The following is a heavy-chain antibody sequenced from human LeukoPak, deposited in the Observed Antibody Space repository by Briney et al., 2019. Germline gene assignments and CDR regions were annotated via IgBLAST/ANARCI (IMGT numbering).Heavy chain of an antibody. D-gene: IGHD3-3*01. Sequence: GGSLRLSCAASGFTFGSYSMNWVRQAPGKGLEWVSAISGSGGSTHYADSVKGRFTISRDNSKNTLYLQMNSLRAEDTAVYYCAKSLSIFGVVNHYFDYWGQGTLVTVSS. V-gene: IGHV3-23*01. CDR1: GFTFGSYS. CDR3: AKSLSIFGVVNHYFDY. CDR2: ISGSGGST. J-gene: IGHJ4*02.